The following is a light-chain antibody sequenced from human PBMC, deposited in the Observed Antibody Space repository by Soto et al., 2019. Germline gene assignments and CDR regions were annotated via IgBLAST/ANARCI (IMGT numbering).Light chain of an antibody. J-gene: IGKJ4*01. CDR2: AAS. Sequence: QMNESPSPPSASVGARVTITCRASQSISNYLNWYQHKAGKAPKVLIYAASSLQRGVPSRFSGSGSGTDFTLTISSLQPEDFTTYYCPQPTSHPLPFGGGTKVDIK. CDR1: QSISNY. CDR3: PQPTSHPLP. V-gene: IGKV1-39*01.